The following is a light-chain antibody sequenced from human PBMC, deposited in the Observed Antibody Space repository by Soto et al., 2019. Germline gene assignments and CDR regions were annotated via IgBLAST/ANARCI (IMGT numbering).Light chain of an antibody. V-gene: IGKV3-20*01. Sequence: EIVLTQSPGTLSLSPGERATLSCRASQSVSSSYLAWYQQKPGQAPRLLIYGASSRATGIPYRFSGSGSGTDFTLTISRLEPEDFAVYYCQQYGSSPLCTFGQGTKVETK. J-gene: IGKJ1*01. CDR2: GAS. CDR1: QSVSSSY. CDR3: QQYGSSPLCT.